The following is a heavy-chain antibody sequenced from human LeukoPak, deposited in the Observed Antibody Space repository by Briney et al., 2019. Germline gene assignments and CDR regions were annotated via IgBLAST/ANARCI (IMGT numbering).Heavy chain of an antibody. CDR3: AKDLSGSYFYYYMDV. CDR1: GFPFSSYW. CDR2: VNQDGSEK. Sequence: GGSLRLSCSASGFPFSSYWMSWVRQAPGKGLEWVANVNQDGSEKYYVDSVKGRFTISRDNAKNSLYLQMNSLRAEDTAVYYCAKDLSGSYFYYYMDVWGKGTTVTVSS. V-gene: IGHV3-7*03. J-gene: IGHJ6*03. D-gene: IGHD1-26*01.